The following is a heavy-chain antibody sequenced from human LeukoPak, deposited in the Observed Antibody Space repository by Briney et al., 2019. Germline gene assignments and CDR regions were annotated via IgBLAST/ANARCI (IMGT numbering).Heavy chain of an antibody. CDR1: GGSISSYY. J-gene: IGHJ4*02. Sequence: SETLSLTCTVSGGSISSYYWSWIRQPPGKGLEWIGYIYYSGSTNYNPSLKSRVTISVDTSKNQFSLKLSSVTPADTAVYYCSCGLPFGYQLLGAYYYWGQGTLVTVSS. D-gene: IGHD2-2*01. V-gene: IGHV4-59*01. CDR2: IYYSGST. CDR3: SCGLPFGYQLLGAYYY.